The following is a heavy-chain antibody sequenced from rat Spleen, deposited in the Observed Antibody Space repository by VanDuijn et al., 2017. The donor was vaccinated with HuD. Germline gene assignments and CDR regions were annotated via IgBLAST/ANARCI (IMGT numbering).Heavy chain of an antibody. Sequence: EVQLVESGGGLVQPGRSLKLSCAASGFTFSNYDMAWVRQAPTKGLEWVASISPSGGSTYYRDSVKGRFTISRDNAKSTLYLQMDSLRSEDTATYYCTTDPSSYYYDGSYYPWYWYFDFWGPGTMVTVSS. V-gene: IGHV5-27*01. D-gene: IGHD1-12*02. CDR3: TTDPSSYYYDGSYYPWYWYFDF. CDR2: ISPSGGST. J-gene: IGHJ1*01. CDR1: GFTFSNYD.